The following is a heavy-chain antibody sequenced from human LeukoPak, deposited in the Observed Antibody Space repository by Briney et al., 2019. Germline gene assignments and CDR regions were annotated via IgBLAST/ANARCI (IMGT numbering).Heavy chain of an antibody. Sequence: PGGSLRLSCAASGFTFSSYAIHWVRQAPGKGLEYVSAISINGDRTYYANSVKGRFTISRDNSKNTLYLQMGSLRAEDMAVYYCARERPASRDGYNALEHWGQGTLVTVSS. J-gene: IGHJ1*01. CDR2: ISINGDRT. CDR3: ARERPASRDGYNALEH. V-gene: IGHV3-64*01. CDR1: GFTFSSYA. D-gene: IGHD5-24*01.